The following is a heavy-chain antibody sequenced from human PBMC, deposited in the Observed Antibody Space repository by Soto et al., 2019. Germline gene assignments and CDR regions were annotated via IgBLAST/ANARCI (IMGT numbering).Heavy chain of an antibody. CDR1: GVTFSSYA. D-gene: IGHD3-3*01. V-gene: IGHV3-23*01. Sequence: GGSLRLSCAASGVTFSSYAMSWVRQAPGKGLEWVSAISGSGGSTYYADSVKGRFTISRDNSKNTLYLQMNSLRAEDTAVYYCAKARLSPLYYDFWSGYYRLGGFDYWGQGTLVTVSS. J-gene: IGHJ4*02. CDR3: AKARLSPLYYDFWSGYYRLGGFDY. CDR2: ISGSGGST.